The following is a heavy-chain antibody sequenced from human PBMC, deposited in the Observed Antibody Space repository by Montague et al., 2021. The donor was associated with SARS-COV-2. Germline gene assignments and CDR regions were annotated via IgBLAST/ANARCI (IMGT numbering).Heavy chain of an antibody. D-gene: IGHD1-26*01. Sequence: SETLSLTCTFSGGLSTTDPCNSDFWSWIRQTPGKVLEWIGWIHYNGYNNYNHSLKSRVTKSIDTSKRYFSLRLDFLTATDKYVYNCARGHIFGQGARGFEHWGQGTLVTVAS. CDR2: IHYNGYN. V-gene: IGHV4-61*03. CDR1: GGLSTTDPCNSDF. J-gene: IGHJ4*02. CDR3: ARGHIFGQGARGFEH.